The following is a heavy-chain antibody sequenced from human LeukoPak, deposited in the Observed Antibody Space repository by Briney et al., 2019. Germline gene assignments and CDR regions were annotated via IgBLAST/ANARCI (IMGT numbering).Heavy chain of an antibody. V-gene: IGHV3-30*04. Sequence: GGSLRLSCAASGFTFSSYAMHWVRQAPGKGLEWVAVISYDGSNKYYADSVKGRFTISRDNSKNTLYLQMNSLRAEDTAVYYCARFQYCSSTSCLELFDYWGQGTLVTVSS. J-gene: IGHJ4*02. CDR3: ARFQYCSSTSCLELFDY. D-gene: IGHD2-2*01. CDR2: ISYDGSNK. CDR1: GFTFSSYA.